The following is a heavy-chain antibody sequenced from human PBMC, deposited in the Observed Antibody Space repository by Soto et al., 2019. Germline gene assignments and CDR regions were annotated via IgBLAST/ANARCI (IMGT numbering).Heavy chain of an antibody. Sequence: ASVKVSCKASGGTFSSYAISWVRQAPGQGLEWMGGIIPIFGTANYAQKFQGRVTITADESTSTAYMELSSLRSEDTAVYYCARDSGRSSSWYVWFDYWGQGTLVTVSS. J-gene: IGHJ4*02. CDR2: IIPIFGTA. V-gene: IGHV1-69*13. D-gene: IGHD6-13*01. CDR3: ARDSGRSSSWYVWFDY. CDR1: GGTFSSYA.